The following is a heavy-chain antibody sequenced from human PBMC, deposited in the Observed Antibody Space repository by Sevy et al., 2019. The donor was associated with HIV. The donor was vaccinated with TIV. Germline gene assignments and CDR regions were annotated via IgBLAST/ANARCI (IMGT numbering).Heavy chain of an antibody. CDR3: ARDRAYSALDY. CDR2: INEDGSRL. CDR1: GFTFSDSW. Sequence: GSLRLSCVASGFTFSDSWMTWVRQAPGKGLERIAFINEDGSRLGYVDSVRGRFTISRENTQNSLYLQMNSLRAEDTAVYFCARDRAYSALDYWGQGTLVTVSS. D-gene: IGHD5-18*01. V-gene: IGHV3-7*01. J-gene: IGHJ4*02.